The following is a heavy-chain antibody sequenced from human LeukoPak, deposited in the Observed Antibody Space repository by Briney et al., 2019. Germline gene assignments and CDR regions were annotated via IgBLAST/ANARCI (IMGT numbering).Heavy chain of an antibody. J-gene: IGHJ4*02. CDR2: IWYDGDNK. D-gene: IGHD3-22*01. Sequence: GGALRLSRAPSRFTFSSYVIHWVRPAPGRGRDWVAFIWYDGDNKYYADSLKGPFTLSRDNSKNTLYLQMNSVRAEDTAVYYGAKSGGSGGYWFVGGLFDYWGQGTLVTVSS. CDR3: AKSGGSGGYWFVGGLFDY. CDR1: RFTFSSYV. V-gene: IGHV3-30*02.